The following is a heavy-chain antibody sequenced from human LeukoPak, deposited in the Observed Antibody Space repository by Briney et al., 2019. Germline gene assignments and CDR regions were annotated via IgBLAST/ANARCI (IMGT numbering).Heavy chain of an antibody. CDR1: GYTLTELS. CDR2: FDPEDGET. D-gene: IGHD4-17*01. Sequence: ASVKVSCKVSGYTLTELSVHWVRQAPGKGLEWMGGFDPEDGETIYAQKFQGRVTMTEDTSTDTAYMELSSLRSEDTAVYYCATDFTLRNYYGMDVWGQGTTVTVSS. CDR3: ATDFTLRNYYGMDV. J-gene: IGHJ6*02. V-gene: IGHV1-24*01.